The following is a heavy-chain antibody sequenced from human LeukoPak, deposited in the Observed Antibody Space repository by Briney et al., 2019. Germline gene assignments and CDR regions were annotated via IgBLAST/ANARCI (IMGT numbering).Heavy chain of an antibody. Sequence: HPGRSLRLSCAASGFTFSSYGMHWVRQAPGKGLEWVAVISYDGSNKYYADSVKGRFTISRDNSKNTLYLRMNSLRAEDTAVYYCAKSAVSVYYYYGMDVWGQGTTVTVSS. CDR3: AKSAVSVYYYYGMDV. CDR1: GFTFSSYG. CDR2: ISYDGSNK. V-gene: IGHV3-30*18. J-gene: IGHJ6*02.